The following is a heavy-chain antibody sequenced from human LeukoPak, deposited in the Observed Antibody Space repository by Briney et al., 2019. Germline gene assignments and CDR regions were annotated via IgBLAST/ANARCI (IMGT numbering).Heavy chain of an antibody. Sequence: GGSLRLSCAASGFTFSSYSMNWVRQAPGKGLEWVSSISSSGNDISYADSVKGRFTISRDNGKNSLFLQLNSLRAEDTAVYYCARAVAGLDGYNGYWGQGTLVTVSS. J-gene: IGHJ4*02. CDR1: GFTFSSYS. D-gene: IGHD5-24*01. V-gene: IGHV3-21*01. CDR3: ARAVAGLDGYNGY. CDR2: ISSSGNDI.